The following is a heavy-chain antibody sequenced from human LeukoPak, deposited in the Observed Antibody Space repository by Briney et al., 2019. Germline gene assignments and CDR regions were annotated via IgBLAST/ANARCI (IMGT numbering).Heavy chain of an antibody. V-gene: IGHV3-48*04. D-gene: IGHD3-3*01. J-gene: IGHJ5*02. Sequence: GGSLRLSCAASGFTFSSYSMNWVRQAPGKGLEWASYISSSSSTIHYADSVKGRFTISRDDARDSLYLQMNSLRADDTGIYYCATRFLEVDDPWGQGTLVTVSS. CDR3: ATRFLEVDDP. CDR1: GFTFSSYS. CDR2: ISSSSSTI.